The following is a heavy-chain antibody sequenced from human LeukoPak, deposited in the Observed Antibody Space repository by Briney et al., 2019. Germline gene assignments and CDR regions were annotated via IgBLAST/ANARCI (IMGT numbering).Heavy chain of an antibody. CDR1: GYTLTELS. Sequence: GASVKVSCKVSGYTLTELSMHWVRQAPREGLEGMGVFDPEDGETNYAQKFQGRVTMTEDTSTDTAYMELSSLRSEDTAVYYCATVAYCGGDCYSYYYYYMDVWGKGTTVTVSS. CDR2: FDPEDGET. CDR3: ATVAYCGGDCYSYYYYYMDV. V-gene: IGHV1-24*01. J-gene: IGHJ6*03. D-gene: IGHD2-21*02.